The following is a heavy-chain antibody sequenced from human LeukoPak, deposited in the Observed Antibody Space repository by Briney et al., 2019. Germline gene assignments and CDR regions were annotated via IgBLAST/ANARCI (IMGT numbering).Heavy chain of an antibody. CDR1: GFTFSSYG. V-gene: IGHV3-30*18. CDR2: ISYDGSNK. D-gene: IGHD4-17*01. CDR3: AKATHDYGDSGDY. Sequence: GSLRLSCAASGFTFSSYGMHWVRQAPGKGLEWVAVISYDGSNKYHADSVKGRFTISRDNSKNTLYLQMNSLRAEDTAVYYCAKATHDYGDSGDYWGQGTLVTVSS. J-gene: IGHJ4*02.